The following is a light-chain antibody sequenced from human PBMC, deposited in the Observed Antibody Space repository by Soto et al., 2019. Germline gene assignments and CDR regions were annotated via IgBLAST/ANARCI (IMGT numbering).Light chain of an antibody. Sequence: EIVLTQSPATLSLSPGEGATLSCRASQSVSTYLVWYQQKPGQAPRLLIYDASNRATGIPARFSGSGSGTDFTLTISSLEPEDFAVYYCQQRSNWPTFGPGTKVDIK. CDR3: QQRSNWPT. V-gene: IGKV3-11*01. CDR2: DAS. CDR1: QSVSTY. J-gene: IGKJ3*01.